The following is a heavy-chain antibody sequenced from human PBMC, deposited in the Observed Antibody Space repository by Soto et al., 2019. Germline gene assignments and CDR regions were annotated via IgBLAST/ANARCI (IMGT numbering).Heavy chain of an antibody. V-gene: IGHV6-1*01. CDR1: GDSVSSNSAA. J-gene: IGHJ5*02. CDR2: TYYRSKWYN. D-gene: IGHD3-10*01. Sequence: PSQTLSLTCAISGDSVSSNSAAWNWIRQSPSRGLEWLGRTYYRSKWYNYYAVSVKSRITINPDTSKNQFSLQLNSVTPEDTAVYYCAREELDYYYGSGGGNWFDPWGQGTLVTVS. CDR3: AREELDYYYGSGGGNWFDP.